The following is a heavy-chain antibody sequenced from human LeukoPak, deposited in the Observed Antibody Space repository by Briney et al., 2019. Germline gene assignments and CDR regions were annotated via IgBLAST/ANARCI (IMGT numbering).Heavy chain of an antibody. J-gene: IGHJ5*02. D-gene: IGHD2-2*01. CDR2: TYYRSTWYN. V-gene: IGHV6-1*01. CDR3: ARRLTQYDCFDP. Sequence: SQTLSLTCAISGDSVSSDSVTWNWIRQSPSSGLEWLGRTYYRSTWYNDYAVSVRGRITVNPDTSKNQFSLHLNSVTPEDTAVYYCARRLTQYDCFDPWGQGILVTVSS. CDR1: GDSVSSDSVT.